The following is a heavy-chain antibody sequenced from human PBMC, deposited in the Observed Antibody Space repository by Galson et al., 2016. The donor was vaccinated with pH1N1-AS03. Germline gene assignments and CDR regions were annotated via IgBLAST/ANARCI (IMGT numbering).Heavy chain of an antibody. Sequence: SLRLSCAASGFTFSDNHMSWIRQAPGRGLEYIGYISESGSGTVYRDSVKGRFTNSRDNAKNSLYLQMNSLRAEDTAVYYCTRYAHGPPFRGQGTLVTVSS. D-gene: IGHD2/OR15-2a*01. J-gene: IGHJ4*02. CDR3: TRYAHGPPF. V-gene: IGHV3-11*04. CDR2: ISESGSGT. CDR1: GFTFSDNH.